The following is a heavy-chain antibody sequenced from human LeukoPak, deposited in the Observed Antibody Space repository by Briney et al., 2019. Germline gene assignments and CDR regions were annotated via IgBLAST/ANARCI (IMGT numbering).Heavy chain of an antibody. J-gene: IGHJ4*02. V-gene: IGHV3-23*01. D-gene: IGHD3-10*01. CDR3: AKDEPSGSYKD. CDR1: GFTFSSYA. CDR2: ISGRGGST. Sequence: GGSLILSCVASGFTFSSYAMNWVRQAPGKGLEWVSAISGRGGSTYYADSVKGRFTISRDNSKNTLYLEMNSLRAEDTAKYYCAKDEPSGSYKDWGQGTLVTVSS.